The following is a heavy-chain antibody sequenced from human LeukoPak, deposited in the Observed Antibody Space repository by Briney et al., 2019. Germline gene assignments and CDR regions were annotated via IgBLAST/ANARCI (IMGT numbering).Heavy chain of an antibody. CDR3: ARGRVAVAGTLFDY. CDR1: GGSFSGYY. D-gene: IGHD6-19*01. J-gene: IGHJ4*02. Sequence: SETLSLTCAVDGGSFSGYYWSWIRQPPGKGLEWIGEINHSGSTNYNPSLKSRVTISVDTSKNQFSLKLSSVTAADTAVYYCARGRVAVAGTLFDYWGQGTLVTVSS. V-gene: IGHV4-34*01. CDR2: INHSGST.